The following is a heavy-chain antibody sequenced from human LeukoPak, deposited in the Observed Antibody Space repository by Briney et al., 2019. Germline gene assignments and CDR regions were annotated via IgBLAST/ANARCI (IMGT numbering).Heavy chain of an antibody. CDR2: ISLYIGTT. J-gene: IGHJ5*02. D-gene: IGHD3-22*01. V-gene: IGHV1-18*01. CDR1: GDTFTNYD. CDR3: ARALLYDSSGYYYGKWFDP. Sequence: ASVKVSCKASGDTFTNYDIGWVRQAPGQGLEWMGGISLYIGTTNYAQKFQDRVTLTTDTSTSTVYMDLRSLRSEDTAVYCCARALLYDSSGYYYGKWFDPWGQGTLVTVSS.